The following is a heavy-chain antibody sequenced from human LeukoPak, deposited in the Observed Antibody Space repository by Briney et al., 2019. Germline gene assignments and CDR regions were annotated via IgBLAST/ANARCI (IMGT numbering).Heavy chain of an antibody. D-gene: IGHD3-9*01. CDR3: AKDWPLGTGHTIYYFEY. V-gene: IGHV3-30*18. CDR1: GFTFSNYG. Sequence: GGSLRLSCAASGFTFSNYGMHWVRQAPGKGLEWVAVISHDGSNKYYGDSVKGRFTISRDNSKNTLFLQMNSLRAEDTAVYYCAKDWPLGTGHTIYYFEYWGQGTLVTVSS. J-gene: IGHJ4*02. CDR2: ISHDGSNK.